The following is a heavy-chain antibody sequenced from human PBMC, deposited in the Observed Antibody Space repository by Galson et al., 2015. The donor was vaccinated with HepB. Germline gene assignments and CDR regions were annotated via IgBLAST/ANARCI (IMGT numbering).Heavy chain of an antibody. D-gene: IGHD3-22*01. CDR1: GDSVSSNSAA. CDR2: TYCRSKWYN. V-gene: IGHV6-1*01. J-gene: IGHJ4*02. CDR3: ARGVEYYYDSSGFGY. Sequence: CAISGDSVSSNSAAWNWIRQSPSRGLEWLGRTYCRSKWYNDYAVSVKSRITINPDTSKNQFSLQLNSVTPEDTAVYYCARGVEYYYDSSGFGYWGQGTLVTVSS.